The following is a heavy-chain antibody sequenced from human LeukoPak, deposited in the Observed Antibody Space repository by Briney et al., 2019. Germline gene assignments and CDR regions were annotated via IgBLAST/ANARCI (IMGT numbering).Heavy chain of an antibody. CDR1: GGSFSGYY. CDR2: TYYSGST. D-gene: IGHD3-22*01. V-gene: IGHV4-34*01. Sequence: KASETLSLTCAVYGGSFSGYYWSWIRQPPGKGLEWIGSTYYSGSTYYNPSLKSRVTISVDTSKNQFSLKLSSVTAADTAVYYCARDWTRYDSSGYDYWGQGTLVTVSS. J-gene: IGHJ4*02. CDR3: ARDWTRYDSSGYDY.